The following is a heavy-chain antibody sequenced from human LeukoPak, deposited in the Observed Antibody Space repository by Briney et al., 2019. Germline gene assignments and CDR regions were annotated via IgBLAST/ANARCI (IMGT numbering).Heavy chain of an antibody. CDR2: INHSGST. Sequence: PVGSLRLSCAASGFTFSDYVMIWVRQPPGKGLEWIGEINHSGSTNYNPSLKSRVTISVETSKNQFSLKLSSVTAADTAVYYCARLDLLWFDPWGQGTLVTVSS. V-gene: IGHV4-34*01. CDR1: GFTFSDYV. CDR3: ARLDLLWFDP. J-gene: IGHJ5*02. D-gene: IGHD3-9*01.